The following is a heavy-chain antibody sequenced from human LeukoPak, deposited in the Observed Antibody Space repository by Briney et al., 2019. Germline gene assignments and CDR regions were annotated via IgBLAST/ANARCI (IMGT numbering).Heavy chain of an antibody. V-gene: IGHV3-11*01. D-gene: IGHD2-15*01. CDR2: ISSSGDTM. J-gene: IGHJ5*02. Sequence: GGSLRLSCAASGFTFSDYYMTWIRQAPGKGLEWLSYISSSGDTMYYADSVKGRFTISRDNAKHSLYLQMNSLRAEDTALYYCARDDCSGGTCYPDPWGQGTLVIVSS. CDR1: GFTFSDYY. CDR3: ARDDCSGGTCYPDP.